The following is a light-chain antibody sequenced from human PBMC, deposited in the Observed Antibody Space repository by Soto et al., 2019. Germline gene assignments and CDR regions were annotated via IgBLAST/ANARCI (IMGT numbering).Light chain of an antibody. Sequence: DIQMTQSPSSLSASVGDRVTITCRASQSISSYLTLYQQNPGKAPKLLIYAASSWKSGVPSRFSGSGSGTDFTLTISSRQPEDFATYYCQQGYSTPITFGQGTRLEIK. CDR1: QSISSY. CDR2: AAS. CDR3: QQGYSTPIT. V-gene: IGKV1-39*01. J-gene: IGKJ5*01.